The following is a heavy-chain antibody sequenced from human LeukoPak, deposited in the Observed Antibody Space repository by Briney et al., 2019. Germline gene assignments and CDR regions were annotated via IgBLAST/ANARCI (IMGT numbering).Heavy chain of an antibody. D-gene: IGHD3-10*01. J-gene: IGHJ4*02. CDR3: ATREYGSGSYQDY. CDR2: FDPEVGET. V-gene: IGHV1-24*01. Sequence: ASVKVSCKVSGYTLTELSMHWVRQAPGKGLEWRGGFDPEVGETIYAQKFQGRVTMTQDTSTDTAYMELSGLRSEDTAVYYCATREYGSGSYQDYWGQGTLVTVSS. CDR1: GYTLTELS.